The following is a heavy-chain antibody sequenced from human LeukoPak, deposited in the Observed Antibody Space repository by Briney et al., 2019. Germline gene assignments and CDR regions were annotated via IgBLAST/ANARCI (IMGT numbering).Heavy chain of an antibody. Sequence: VASVKVSCKASGYTFTGYYMHWVRQAPGQGLEWMGWINPNSGGTNYAQKFQGRVTMARDTSISTAYMELSRLRSDDTAVYYCARDGVYSSGWYVDYWGQGTLVTVSS. D-gene: IGHD6-19*01. CDR1: GYTFTGYY. V-gene: IGHV1-2*02. J-gene: IGHJ4*02. CDR2: INPNSGGT. CDR3: ARDGVYSSGWYVDY.